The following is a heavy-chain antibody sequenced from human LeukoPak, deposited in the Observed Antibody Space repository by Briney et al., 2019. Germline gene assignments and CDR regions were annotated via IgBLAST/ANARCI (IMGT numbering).Heavy chain of an antibody. CDR1: GGSISSYY. CDR2: IYYSGST. CDR3: ARVGVVVPAGMSPDYYYGMDV. D-gene: IGHD2-2*01. V-gene: IGHV4-59*01. J-gene: IGHJ6*02. Sequence: PSETLSLTCTVSGGSISSYYWSWIRQPPGKGLEWIGYIYYSGSTNYNPSLKSRVTISVDTPKNQFSLKLSSVTAADTAVYYCARVGVVVPAGMSPDYYYGMDVWGQGTTVTVSS.